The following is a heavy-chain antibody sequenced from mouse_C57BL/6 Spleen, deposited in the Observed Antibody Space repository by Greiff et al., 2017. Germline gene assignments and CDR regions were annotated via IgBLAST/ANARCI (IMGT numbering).Heavy chain of an antibody. D-gene: IGHD1-1*01. Sequence: VQLQQPGAELVMPGASVKLSCKASGYTFTSYWMHWVKQRPGQGLEWIGAIDPSDSYTNYNQKFKGKSTLTVDKSSSTAYMQLSSLTSEDSAVYYFARSQGLLRRDYDAMDYWGQGTSVTVSS. V-gene: IGHV1-69*01. CDR3: ARSQGLLRRDYDAMDY. CDR1: GYTFTSYW. CDR2: IDPSDSYT. J-gene: IGHJ4*01.